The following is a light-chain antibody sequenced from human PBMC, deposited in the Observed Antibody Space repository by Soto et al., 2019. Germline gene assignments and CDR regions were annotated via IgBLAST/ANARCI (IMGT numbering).Light chain of an antibody. J-gene: IGKJ2*01. CDR1: QSVSSSY. CDR2: GAS. Sequence: EIVLTQSPGTLFLSPGERATLSCRASQSVSSSYLAWYQQKPGQAPRLLIYGASSRATGIPDRFSGSGSGTDFSLTISRLEPEDFAVYYCQQYGSSPSYTFGRGTKLEIK. V-gene: IGKV3-20*01. CDR3: QQYGSSPSYT.